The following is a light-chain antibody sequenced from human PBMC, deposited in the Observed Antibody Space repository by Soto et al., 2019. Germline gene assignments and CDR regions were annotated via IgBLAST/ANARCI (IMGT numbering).Light chain of an antibody. CDR2: GAS. J-gene: IGKJ5*01. Sequence: EIAMTQSPATLSVSPGERATLSCRAGQNIHTNLAWYQQKPGQAPRLLFYGASTGATGLPARFSGSGSGTDFTLTISRLEPEDFAVYYCQQRSNWPAITFGQGTRLEIK. V-gene: IGKV3-15*01. CDR3: QQRSNWPAIT. CDR1: QNIHTN.